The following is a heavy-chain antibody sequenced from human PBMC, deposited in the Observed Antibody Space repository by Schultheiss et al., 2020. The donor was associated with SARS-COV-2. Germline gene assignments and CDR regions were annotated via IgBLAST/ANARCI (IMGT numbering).Heavy chain of an antibody. CDR2: IYYSGST. CDR1: GGSISSGGYY. CDR3: ARVMDYGMDV. D-gene: IGHD5-24*01. V-gene: IGHV4-31*03. J-gene: IGHJ6*02. Sequence: SQTLSLTCTVFGGSISSGGYYWSWIRQHPGKGLEWIGYIYYSGSTYYNPSLKSRVTISVDTSKNQFSLKLSSVTAADTAVYYCARVMDYGMDVWGQGTTVTVSS.